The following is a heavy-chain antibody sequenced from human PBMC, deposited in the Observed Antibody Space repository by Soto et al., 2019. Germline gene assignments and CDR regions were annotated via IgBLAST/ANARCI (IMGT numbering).Heavy chain of an antibody. J-gene: IGHJ3*01. CDR2: ISSSSDYI. V-gene: IGHV3-21*01. D-gene: IGHD3-22*01. CDR3: SGGVYLDSSGYGL. CDR1: GFTFSSYS. Sequence: EVQLVESGGGLVKPGGSLRLSCAASGFTFSSYSMNWVRQAPGKGLEWVSSISSSSDYIYYADSVKGRFTISRDNAKNSRFSQNNRLRTEGTGVYYWSGGVYLDSSGYGLWGQGTMVTVSS.